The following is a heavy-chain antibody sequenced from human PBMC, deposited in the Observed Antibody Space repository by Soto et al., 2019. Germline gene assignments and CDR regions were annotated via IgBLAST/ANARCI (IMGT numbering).Heavy chain of an antibody. CDR1: GYTFSAYY. Sequence: QVQLVQSGAEVRKPGGSVKVSCKASGYTFSAYYMYWVRQTPRDGLEWMGGINTDSGDTHYAQKFQGRVTMTRDTSIATAYMELTSLTSDDTAVYYCARDPIGGGAPYYFDFWGRGTLVTVSS. CDR3: ARDPIGGGAPYYFDF. D-gene: IGHD3-16*01. V-gene: IGHV1-2*02. CDR2: INTDSGDT. J-gene: IGHJ4*02.